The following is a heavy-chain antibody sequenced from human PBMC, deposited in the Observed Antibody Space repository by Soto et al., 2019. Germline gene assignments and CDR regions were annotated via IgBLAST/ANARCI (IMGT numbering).Heavy chain of an antibody. D-gene: IGHD3-10*01. CDR2: IYTSGTT. CDR3: ARDGFGRYDGSGSEAFDI. J-gene: IGHJ3*02. CDR1: GFAVSDKY. Sequence: GGSLRLSCAASGFAVSDKYMNWVRQAPGKGLEWVSVIYTSGTTYYADSAKGRFTISRDNFKNTLYLQMNSLRAEDTAIYYCARDGFGRYDGSGSEAFDIWGQGTMVTVSS. V-gene: IGHV3-53*01.